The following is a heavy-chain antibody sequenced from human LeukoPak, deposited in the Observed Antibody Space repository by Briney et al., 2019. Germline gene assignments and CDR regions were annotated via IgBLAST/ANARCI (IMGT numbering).Heavy chain of an antibody. CDR2: ITSSGSAI. CDR3: ARGPGMGATRYFQH. D-gene: IGHD1-26*01. J-gene: IGHJ1*01. CDR1: GFTFSDYY. Sequence: GGSLRLSCAASGFTFSDYYMSWIRQAPGKGLEWVSYITSSGSAIYYADSVKGRFTISRDNSKNTLYLQMGSLRAEDMAVYYCARGPGMGATRYFQHWGQGTLVTVSS. V-gene: IGHV3-11*04.